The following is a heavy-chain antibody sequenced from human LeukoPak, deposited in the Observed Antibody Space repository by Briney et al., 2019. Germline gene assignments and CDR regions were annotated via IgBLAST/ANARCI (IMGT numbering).Heavy chain of an antibody. Sequence: ASVKVSCKASGYTFTGHYMHWVRQAPGQGLEWMGWINPNSGGTNYAQKFQGRVTMTRDTSISTAYMELSRLRSDDTAVYYCASASPFGELLSPLDYWGQGTLVTVSS. CDR1: GYTFTGHY. J-gene: IGHJ4*02. CDR3: ASASPFGELLSPLDY. V-gene: IGHV1-2*02. CDR2: INPNSGGT. D-gene: IGHD3-10*01.